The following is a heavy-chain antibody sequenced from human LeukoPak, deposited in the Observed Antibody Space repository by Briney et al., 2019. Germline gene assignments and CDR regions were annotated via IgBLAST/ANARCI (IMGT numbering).Heavy chain of an antibody. J-gene: IGHJ4*02. CDR1: DGSISSSSYY. V-gene: IGHV4-39*01. D-gene: IGHD2/OR15-2a*01. Sequence: TDTLSLTCTVSDGSISSSSYYWGWIRQPPGKGLEWIGSIYYSGNTYSNPSLKSRVTISVDTSKNQFSLRLTSVTAADTAVYYCARGSNVIDYWGQGTLVTVS. CDR2: IYYSGNT. CDR3: ARGSNVIDY.